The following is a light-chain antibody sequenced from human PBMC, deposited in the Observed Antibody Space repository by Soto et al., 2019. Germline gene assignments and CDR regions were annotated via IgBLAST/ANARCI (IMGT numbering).Light chain of an antibody. CDR1: SSDIGSYNL. CDR3: CSYAGSDTWVV. CDR2: ENS. Sequence: QLVLTQPASVSGSPGQSITISCTGSSSDIGSYNLVSWYQQYPGKAPKLMIYENSNRPSGVSNRFSGSKSGNTASLTISGLQAEDEADYYCCSYAGSDTWVVFGGGTKLTVL. V-gene: IGLV2-23*01. J-gene: IGLJ2*01.